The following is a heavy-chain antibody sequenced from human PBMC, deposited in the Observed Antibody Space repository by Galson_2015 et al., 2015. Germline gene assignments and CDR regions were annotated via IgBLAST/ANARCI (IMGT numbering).Heavy chain of an antibody. Sequence: KGLEWLANIKQDGNEKYYADSVKGRFTIFRDNAKNLLYLQMNNLRVEDTAVYYCARRGPSPDWGQGTLVTVSS. CDR3: ARRGPSPD. D-gene: IGHD3-10*01. V-gene: IGHV3-7*01. J-gene: IGHJ4*02. CDR2: IKQDGNEK.